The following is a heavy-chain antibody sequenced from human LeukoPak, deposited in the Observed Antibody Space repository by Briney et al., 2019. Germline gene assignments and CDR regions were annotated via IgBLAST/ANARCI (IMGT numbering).Heavy chain of an antibody. J-gene: IGHJ4*02. Sequence: GGSLRLSCAASGFTFSSYAMSWVRQAPGKGLEWVSAISGSGDSTYYGDSVKGRFTISRDNSKNTLYLQMNSLRAEDTAVYYCAKTRPLDSSSWSHGDYWGQGTLVIVSS. CDR2: ISGSGDST. D-gene: IGHD6-13*01. CDR3: AKTRPLDSSSWSHGDY. V-gene: IGHV3-23*01. CDR1: GFTFSSYA.